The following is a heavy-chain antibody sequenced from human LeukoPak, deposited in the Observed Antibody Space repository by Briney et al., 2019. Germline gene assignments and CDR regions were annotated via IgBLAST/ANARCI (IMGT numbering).Heavy chain of an antibody. J-gene: IGHJ4*02. CDR3: AKDINPGIAVAGTLYY. D-gene: IGHD6-19*01. CDR1: GFTFDDYA. CDR2: ISWNSGSI. V-gene: IGHV3-9*01. Sequence: GGSPRLSCAASGFTFDDYAMPWVRQAPGKGLEWVSGISWNSGSIGYADSVKGRFTISRDNAKNSLYLQMNSLRAEDTALYYCAKDINPGIAVAGTLYYWGQGTLVTVSS.